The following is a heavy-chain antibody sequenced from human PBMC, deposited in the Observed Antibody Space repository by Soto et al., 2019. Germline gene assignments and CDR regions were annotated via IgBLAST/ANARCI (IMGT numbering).Heavy chain of an antibody. V-gene: IGHV3-23*01. CDR1: GFTFSSDA. J-gene: IGHJ4*02. CDR3: AKEAYDYGDRDFDY. D-gene: IGHD4-17*01. Sequence: GGSIGLSCASSGFTFSSDAMSWFRQAPGKGLEWVSAISGSGGSTYYADSVKGRFTISRDNSKNTLYLQMNSLRAEDTAVYYCAKEAYDYGDRDFDYWGQGTLVTVSS. CDR2: ISGSGGST.